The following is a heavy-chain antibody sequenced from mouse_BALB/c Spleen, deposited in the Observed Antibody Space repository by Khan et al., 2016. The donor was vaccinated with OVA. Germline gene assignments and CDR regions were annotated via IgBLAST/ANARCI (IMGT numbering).Heavy chain of an antibody. CDR2: MFPGDGST. CDR1: GYTFTSYD. J-gene: IGHJ3*01. Sequence: QVQLQQSGAELVKPGASVKLSCKASGYTFTSYDINWVRQRPEQGLEWIGWMFPGDGSTKYNENFKGKATLTTDKSSSTAYMQLSRLTSEDSVAYLGARGGYGGFAYWGQGTLVTVSA. CDR3: ARGGYGGFAY. D-gene: IGHD2-14*01. V-gene: IGHV1-85*01.